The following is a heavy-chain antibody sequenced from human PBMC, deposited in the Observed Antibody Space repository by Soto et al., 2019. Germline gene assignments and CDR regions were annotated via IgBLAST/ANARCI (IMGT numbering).Heavy chain of an antibody. CDR2: INHSGST. J-gene: IGHJ4*02. V-gene: IGHV4-34*01. Sequence: QVQLQQWGAGLLKPSETLSLTCAVYGGSFSGYYWSWIRQPPGKGLEWIGEINHSGSTNYNPSLKSRVTITVDSSKNPFSLKLSSVTAADSAVYYCARGRDTAMVRALTLWGQGTLFTVSS. D-gene: IGHD5-18*01. CDR1: GGSFSGYY. CDR3: ARGRDTAMVRALTL.